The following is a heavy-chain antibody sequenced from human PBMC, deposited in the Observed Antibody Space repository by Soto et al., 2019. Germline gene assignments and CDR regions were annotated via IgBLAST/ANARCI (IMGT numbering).Heavy chain of an antibody. J-gene: IGHJ6*03. Sequence: SETLSLTCTVSGGSISSSSYYWGWIRQPPGKGLEWIGSIYYSGSTYYNPSLKSRVTISVDTSKNQFSLKLSSVTAADTAVYYCARLSFGGYGDYVDYYYYYMDVWGKGTTVTVSS. D-gene: IGHD4-17*01. CDR3: ARLSFGGYGDYVDYYYYYMDV. V-gene: IGHV4-39*01. CDR2: IYYSGST. CDR1: GGSISSSSYY.